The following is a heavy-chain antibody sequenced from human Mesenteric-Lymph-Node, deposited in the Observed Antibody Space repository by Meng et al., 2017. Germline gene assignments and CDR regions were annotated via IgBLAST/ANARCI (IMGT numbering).Heavy chain of an antibody. V-gene: IGHV4-4*02. CDR1: GGSISSSNW. D-gene: IGHD5-18*01. Sequence: QVLLQTSGPGLVKPSGTLSLTSAVSGGSISSSNWWSWVRQPPGKGLEWIGEIYHSGSTNYNPSLKSRVTISVDKSKNQFSLKLSSVTAADTAVYYCARVGYSYGYLNAFDIWGQGTMVTVSS. CDR3: ARVGYSYGYLNAFDI. CDR2: IYHSGST. J-gene: IGHJ3*02.